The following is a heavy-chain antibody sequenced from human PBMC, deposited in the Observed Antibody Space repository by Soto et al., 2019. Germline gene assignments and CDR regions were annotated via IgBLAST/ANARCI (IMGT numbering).Heavy chain of an antibody. CDR1: GFTFSSYW. Sequence: GGSLRLSCAASGFTFSSYWMSWVRQAPGKGLEWVANIKQDGSEKYYVDSVKGRFTISRDNAKNSLYLQMNNLRAEDTAVYYCARETVGYSGYDLLRYYYYGMDVWGQGTTVTVSS. V-gene: IGHV3-7*03. J-gene: IGHJ6*02. CDR2: IKQDGSEK. D-gene: IGHD5-12*01. CDR3: ARETVGYSGYDLLRYYYYGMDV.